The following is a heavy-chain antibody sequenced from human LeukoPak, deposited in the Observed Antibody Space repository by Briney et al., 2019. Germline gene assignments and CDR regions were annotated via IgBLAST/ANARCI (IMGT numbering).Heavy chain of an antibody. CDR3: ATLPTVTTDY. CDR2: INPSGGST. J-gene: IGHJ4*02. CDR1: GYTFTSYY. D-gene: IGHD4-17*01. Sequence: GASVKVSCKASGYTFTSYYMHWVRQAPGQGLEWMGIINPSGGSTSYAQKFQGRVTMTEDTSTDTAYMELSSLRSEDTAVYYCATLPTVTTDYWGQGTLVTVSS. V-gene: IGHV1-46*01.